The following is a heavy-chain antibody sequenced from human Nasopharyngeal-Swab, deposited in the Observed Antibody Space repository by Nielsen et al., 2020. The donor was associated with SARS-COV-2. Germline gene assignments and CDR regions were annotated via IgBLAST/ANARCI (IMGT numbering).Heavy chain of an antibody. V-gene: IGHV5-51*01. Sequence: VRQMPGKGLEWMGIIYTGDSDTRYSPSFQGKVTISADKSISTAYLQWSSLKASDTAMYYCARRDGSYYNVDYWGQGTLVTVSS. CDR3: ARRDGSYYNVDY. D-gene: IGHD1-26*01. J-gene: IGHJ4*02. CDR2: IYTGDSDT.